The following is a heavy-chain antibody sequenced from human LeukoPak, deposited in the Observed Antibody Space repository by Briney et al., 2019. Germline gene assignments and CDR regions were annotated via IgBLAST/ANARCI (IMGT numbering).Heavy chain of an antibody. J-gene: IGHJ4*02. CDR1: GFTFTSYS. CDR2: ISGGGGST. V-gene: IGHV3-23*01. CDR3: AKEGFDS. Sequence: GGSLRLSCAASGFTFTSYSMNWVRQAPGKGLEWVSTISGGGGSTYYADSVKGRFTISRDNSKNTLYLQVNSLRAEDTAVYYCAKEGFDSWGQGTLVTVSS.